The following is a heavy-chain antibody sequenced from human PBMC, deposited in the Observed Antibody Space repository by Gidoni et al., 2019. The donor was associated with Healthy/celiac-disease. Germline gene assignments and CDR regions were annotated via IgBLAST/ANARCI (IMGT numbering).Heavy chain of an antibody. V-gene: IGHV3-23*01. Sequence: EVRLLESGGGLVQPGGSLRLACAASGCNFSSYAMSWVRQAPGKGLEWVSAISGSGGSTYYADSVKGRFTISRDNSKNTLYLQMNSLRAEDTAVYYCAKADCSGGSCYCPTWGQGTLVTVSS. CDR3: AKADCSGGSCYCPT. CDR2: ISGSGGST. D-gene: IGHD2-15*01. J-gene: IGHJ5*02. CDR1: GCNFSSYA.